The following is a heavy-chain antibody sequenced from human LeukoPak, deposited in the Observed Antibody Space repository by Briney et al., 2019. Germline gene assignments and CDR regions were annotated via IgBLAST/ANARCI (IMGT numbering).Heavy chain of an antibody. Sequence: ASVKVSCKASGYTFTSYGISWVRQAPGQGLEWMGWISAYNGNTNYAQKLQGRVTMTTDTSTSTAYMELRSLRSEDTAVYYCARDRIYDMGGAFDIWGQGTMVTVSS. J-gene: IGHJ3*02. CDR1: GYTFTSYG. V-gene: IGHV1-18*01. CDR3: ARDRIYDMGGAFDI. CDR2: ISAYNGNT. D-gene: IGHD3-22*01.